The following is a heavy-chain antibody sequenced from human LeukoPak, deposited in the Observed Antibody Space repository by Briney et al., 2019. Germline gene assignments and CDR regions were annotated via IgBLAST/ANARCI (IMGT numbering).Heavy chain of an antibody. D-gene: IGHD6-6*01. CDR1: GGTFSSYA. Sequence: SVKVSCKXSGGTFSSYAISWVRQAPRQGLEWMGGIIPIFGTANYSQKFQGRVTITADESTSTAYMELSSLRSEDTAVYYCARVSRTIIAARQFYYMDVWGKGTTVTVSS. J-gene: IGHJ6*03. CDR3: ARVSRTIIAARQFYYMDV. CDR2: IIPIFGTA. V-gene: IGHV1-69*13.